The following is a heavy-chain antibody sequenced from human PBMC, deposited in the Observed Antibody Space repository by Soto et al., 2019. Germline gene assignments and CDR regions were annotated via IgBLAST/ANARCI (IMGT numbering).Heavy chain of an antibody. J-gene: IGHJ5*02. D-gene: IGHD5-18*01. CDR1: GYSFTSYW. V-gene: IGHV5-10-1*03. Sequence: EVQLVQSGAEGKKPGESLRISCKGSGYSFTSYWISWVRQMPGKCREWMGRIDPSDSYTNYSPSFQGHVTISADKSISTAYLQWRSLKASDTAMYYCARLRAAKGNWFDPWGQGTMVTVSS. CDR2: IDPSDSYT. CDR3: ARLRAAKGNWFDP.